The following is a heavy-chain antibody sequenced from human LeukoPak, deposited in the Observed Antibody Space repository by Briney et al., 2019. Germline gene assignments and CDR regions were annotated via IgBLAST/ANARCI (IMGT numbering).Heavy chain of an antibody. D-gene: IGHD1-26*01. Sequence: SETLSLTCAVYGGSFSGYYWSRIRQPPGKGLEWIGEINHSGSTNYNPSLKSRVTISVDTSKNQFSLKLSSVTAADTAVYYCARDVELRGDYYYGMDVWGQGTTVTVSS. CDR3: ARDVELRGDYYYGMDV. V-gene: IGHV4-34*01. J-gene: IGHJ6*02. CDR2: INHSGST. CDR1: GGSFSGYY.